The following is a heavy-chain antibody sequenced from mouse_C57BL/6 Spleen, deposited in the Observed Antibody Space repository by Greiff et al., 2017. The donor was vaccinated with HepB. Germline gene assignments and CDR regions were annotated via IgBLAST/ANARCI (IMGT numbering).Heavy chain of an antibody. J-gene: IGHJ2*01. D-gene: IGHD2-1*01. Sequence: QVQLQQSGAELVRPGASVKLSCKASGYTFTDYYINWVKQRPGQGLEWIARIYPGSGNTYYNEKFKGKATLTAEKSSSTAYMQRSSLTSEDSAVYFCARSRGYGNYFDYWGQGTTLTVSS. CDR2: IYPGSGNT. V-gene: IGHV1-76*01. CDR1: GYTFTDYY. CDR3: ARSRGYGNYFDY.